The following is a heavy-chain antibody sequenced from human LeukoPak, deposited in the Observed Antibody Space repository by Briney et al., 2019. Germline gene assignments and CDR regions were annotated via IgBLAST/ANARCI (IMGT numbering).Heavy chain of an antibody. V-gene: IGHV3-74*01. Sequence: GRSLRLSCAASGFTFSSYWVHWVRQAPGKGLVWVSRINSDGSSTRYADSVKGRFTISRDNAKNTLYLQMNSLRAEDTAVYHCVRDNDSIFDNWGQGTLVTVSS. CDR2: INSDGSST. CDR1: GFTFSSYW. CDR3: VRDNDSIFDN. D-gene: IGHD2/OR15-2a*01. J-gene: IGHJ4*02.